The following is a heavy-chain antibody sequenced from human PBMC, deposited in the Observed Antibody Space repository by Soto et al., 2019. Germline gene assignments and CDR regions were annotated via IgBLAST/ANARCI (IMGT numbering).Heavy chain of an antibody. Sequence: QLQLPESGPGLVKPSETLSLTCTVSGGSISSSRYYWGWIRQPPGKGLEWIGSIYYSGSTYYNPSLKGRVTISVDTSKNQFSLKLSSVTAADTAVYYCARHLPAYYYDSSGYPDYWGQGTLVTVSS. CDR2: IYYSGST. CDR1: GGSISSSRYY. V-gene: IGHV4-39*01. CDR3: ARHLPAYYYDSSGYPDY. J-gene: IGHJ4*02. D-gene: IGHD3-22*01.